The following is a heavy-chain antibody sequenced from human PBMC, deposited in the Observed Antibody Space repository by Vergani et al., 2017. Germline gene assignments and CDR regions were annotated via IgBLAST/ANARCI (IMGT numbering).Heavy chain of an antibody. Sequence: QVQLVQSGAEVKKPGASVKVSCKASGYTFTSYGISWVRQAPGQGLEWMGWINPNSGGTNYAQKFQGRVTMTRDTSISTAYMELSRLRSDDTAVYYCAKEGDGDTGFDYWGQGTLVTVSS. D-gene: IGHD4-17*01. CDR2: INPNSGGT. V-gene: IGHV1-2*02. CDR1: GYTFTSYG. J-gene: IGHJ4*02. CDR3: AKEGDGDTGFDY.